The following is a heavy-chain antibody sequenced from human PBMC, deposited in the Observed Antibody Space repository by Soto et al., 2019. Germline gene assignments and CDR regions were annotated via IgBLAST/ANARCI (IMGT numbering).Heavy chain of an antibody. CDR3: ARVPKGKSYYYGMDV. V-gene: IGHV4-61*01. Sequence: SETLSLTCTVSGGSVSSGSYYWSWIRQPPGKGLEWIGYIYYSGSTNYNPSLKSRVTISVDTSKNQFSLKLSSVTAADTAVYYCARVPKGKSYYYGMDVWGQGTTVTVSS. CDR1: GGSVSSGSYY. J-gene: IGHJ6*02. CDR2: IYYSGST.